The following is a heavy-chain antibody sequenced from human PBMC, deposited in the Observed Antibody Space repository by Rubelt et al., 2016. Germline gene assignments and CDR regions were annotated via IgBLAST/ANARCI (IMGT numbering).Heavy chain of an antibody. CDR2: ITSKSGKT. D-gene: IGHD6-13*01. CDR1: GFSFDDYA. V-gene: IGHV3-9*01. J-gene: IGHJ4*02. Sequence: RGRSLRLSCAASGFSFDDYAMHWVRQAPGKGLEWVSGITSKSGKTDYADSVKGRFTISRDNAKNSLSLQINSLRAEDTAMYYCARKRVAAAGIEDYWGQGTLVTVSS. CDR3: ARKRVAAAGIEDY.